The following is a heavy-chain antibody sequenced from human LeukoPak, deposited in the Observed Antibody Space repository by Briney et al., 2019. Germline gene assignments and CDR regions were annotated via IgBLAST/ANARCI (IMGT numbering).Heavy chain of an antibody. D-gene: IGHD4-11*01. J-gene: IGHJ4*02. V-gene: IGHV3-7*01. CDR3: ARDNRDYSTPYYFDY. CDR2: IKEDGSER. CDR1: GVTFGTHW. Sequence: GGSLRLSCAASGVTFGTHWMTWVRQTPGKGLEWVANIKEDGSERYYVDSVKGRFTISRDKAKNSLYLQMDSLRAEDTAVYFCARDNRDYSTPYYFDYWGQGTLVTVSS.